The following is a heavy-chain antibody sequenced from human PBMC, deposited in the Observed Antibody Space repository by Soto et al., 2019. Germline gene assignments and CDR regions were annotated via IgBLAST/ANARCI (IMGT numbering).Heavy chain of an antibody. J-gene: IGHJ6*02. V-gene: IGHV1-3*01. Sequence: ASVKVSCKASGYTFTLYAIHWVRQAPGQRPEWMGWINAANGNTKTSQKFQGRVTFTKDTSASTAYMEMSTLSSADTAVYYCARDLQKVRGVTRIYYYYGMDVWGQGTTVTVSS. CDR1: GYTFTLYA. CDR3: ARDLQKVRGVTRIYYYYGMDV. CDR2: INAANGNT. D-gene: IGHD3-10*01.